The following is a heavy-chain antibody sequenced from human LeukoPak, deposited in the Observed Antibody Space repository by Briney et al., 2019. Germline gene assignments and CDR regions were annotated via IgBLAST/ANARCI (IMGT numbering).Heavy chain of an antibody. J-gene: IGHJ4*02. V-gene: IGHV4-39*07. D-gene: IGHD5-18*01. CDR3: ARYVDTAMVSDY. CDR2: IYYSGST. CDR1: GGSISSSSYY. Sequence: SETLSLTCTVSGGSISSSSYYWGWIRQPPGKGLEWIGSIYYSGSTNYNPSLKSRVTISVDTSKNQFSLKLSSVTAADTAVYYCARYVDTAMVSDYWGQGTLVTVSS.